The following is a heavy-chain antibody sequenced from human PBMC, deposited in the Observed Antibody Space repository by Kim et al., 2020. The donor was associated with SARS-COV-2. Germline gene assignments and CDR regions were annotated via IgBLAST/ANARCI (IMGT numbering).Heavy chain of an antibody. J-gene: IGHJ4*02. Sequence: LKSRVTISVDTSKNQFSLKLSSVTAADTAVYYCAREMGAYYGSGSYAFDYWGQGTLVTVSS. CDR3: AREMGAYYGSGSYAFDY. V-gene: IGHV4-31*02. D-gene: IGHD3-10*01.